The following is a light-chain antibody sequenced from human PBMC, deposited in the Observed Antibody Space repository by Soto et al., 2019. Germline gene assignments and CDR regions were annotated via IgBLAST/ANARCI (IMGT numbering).Light chain of an antibody. CDR3: QQRSSWPPTIT. V-gene: IGKV3-11*01. J-gene: IGKJ5*01. CDR1: QSVSSY. CDR2: DAS. Sequence: EIVLTQSPATLSLSPGERATLSCRASQSVSSYLAWYQQKPGQAPRLLIYDASNRASGFPARFSGSGSGTDFTLTISSLEPEDFAVYYCQQRSSWPPTITFGQGTRLEIK.